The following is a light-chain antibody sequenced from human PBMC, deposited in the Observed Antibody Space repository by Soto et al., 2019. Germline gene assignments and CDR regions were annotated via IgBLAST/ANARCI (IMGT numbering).Light chain of an antibody. V-gene: IGKV1-12*01. CDR2: GAS. CDR3: QQANTIPLT. CDR1: QGIGSW. Sequence: DIQMTQSPVFVSASVGDRVTITCRASQGIGSWLAWYQQKPGKAPRLPIHGASTLHSGVPSRFSGSGSGTDFTLTISSLQPDDSATYYCQQANTIPLTFGGGTKVEIK. J-gene: IGKJ4*01.